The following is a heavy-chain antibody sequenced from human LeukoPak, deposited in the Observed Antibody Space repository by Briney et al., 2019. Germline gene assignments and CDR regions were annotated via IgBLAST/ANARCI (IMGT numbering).Heavy chain of an antibody. J-gene: IGHJ4*02. CDR3: ARGQQWLQTDY. CDR2: IYYSGST. CDR1: GGSISSYY. Sequence: SETLSLTCTVSGGSISSYYWSWIRQPPGKGLEWIGYIYYSGSTNYNPSLKSRVTISVDTSKNQFSLRLSSVTAADTAVHYRARGQQWLQTDYWGQGTLVTVSS. V-gene: IGHV4-59*01. D-gene: IGHD6-19*01.